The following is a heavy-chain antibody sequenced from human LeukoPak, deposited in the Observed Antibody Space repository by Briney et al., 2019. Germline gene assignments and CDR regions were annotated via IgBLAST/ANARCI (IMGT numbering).Heavy chain of an antibody. D-gene: IGHD6-19*01. V-gene: IGHV1-2*02. J-gene: IGHJ4*02. CDR2: INPNSMGT. Sequence: ASVKVSCKASGYTFTAYYMHWVRQAPGHGLEGLGWINPNSMGTNYAQKFHGGVTMTRDTSISTGYMELTRMRSDDTAVYFCASDRDIAVSGIDYCGQGTLVTVSS. CDR1: GYTFTAYY. CDR3: ASDRDIAVSGIDY.